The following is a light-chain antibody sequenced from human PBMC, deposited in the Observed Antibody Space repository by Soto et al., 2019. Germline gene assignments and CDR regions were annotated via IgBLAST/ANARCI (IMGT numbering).Light chain of an antibody. V-gene: IGKV1-39*01. CDR1: QSVRGY. CDR2: GAS. CDR3: QQYETFSGT. Sequence: IQMTQSPSSLSASVGDRVTITCRASQSVRGYLNWYQQNPGKAPKVLIFGASNLKSGVPSRFSGSGSGTKFTLTIASLQPDDFATYYCQQYETFSGTFGPGTKVDIK. J-gene: IGKJ1*01.